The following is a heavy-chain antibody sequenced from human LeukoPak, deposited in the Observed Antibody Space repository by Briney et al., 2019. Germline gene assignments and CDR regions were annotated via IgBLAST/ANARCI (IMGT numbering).Heavy chain of an antibody. CDR1: GGSISSGDYY. J-gene: IGHJ4*02. D-gene: IGHD6-13*01. Sequence: SQTLSLTCTVSGGSISSGDYYWSWLRQPPGTGLEWFGYIYYSGSTYYNPSLKRRVTISVDTSKNQFSLKLSAVTAADTAVDYGAREGEIAAAGTFRHWGQGTLVTVSS. CDR2: IYYSGST. V-gene: IGHV4-30-4*08. CDR3: AREGEIAAAGTFRH.